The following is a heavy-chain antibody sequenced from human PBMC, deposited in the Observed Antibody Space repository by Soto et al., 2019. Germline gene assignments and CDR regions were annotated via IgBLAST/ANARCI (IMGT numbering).Heavy chain of an antibody. V-gene: IGHV3-48*02. CDR3: ARDLGATIQDYYYGMDV. D-gene: IGHD1-26*01. CDR2: ISSSSSTI. CDR1: GLTFSSYS. J-gene: IGHJ6*02. Sequence: GGSLRLSCAASGLTFSSYSMNWVRQAPGKGLEWVSYISSSSSTIYYADSLNGRFTIARENAKNSLYLQMNSLRDEDTAVYYCARDLGATIQDYYYGMDVWGQGTTVTVSS.